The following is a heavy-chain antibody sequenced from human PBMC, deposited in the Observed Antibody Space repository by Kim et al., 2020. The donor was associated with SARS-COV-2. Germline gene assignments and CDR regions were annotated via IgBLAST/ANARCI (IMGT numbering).Heavy chain of an antibody. D-gene: IGHD2-2*01. J-gene: IGHJ4*02. Sequence: TYYADTWKGRFTISRDNSKNTLYLQMNTLIAEDTAVYYCATYPQPGYLDYWGQGTLVTVSS. CDR2: T. V-gene: IGHV3-23*01. CDR3: ATYPQPGYLDY.